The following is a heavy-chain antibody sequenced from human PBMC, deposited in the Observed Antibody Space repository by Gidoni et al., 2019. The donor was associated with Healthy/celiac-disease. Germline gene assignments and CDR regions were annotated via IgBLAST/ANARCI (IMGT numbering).Heavy chain of an antibody. D-gene: IGHD3-10*01. Sequence: VQLVESGGGLIQPGGSLRLSCAASGFTVSSNYMSWVRQAPGKGLEWVSVIYSGGSTYYADSVKGRFTIARDNAKNTLYLQMNSLRAEDTAVYYCATNRGGGSGSYYAYYYYGMDVWGQGTTVTVSS. J-gene: IGHJ6*02. CDR2: IYSGGST. CDR1: GFTVSSNY. CDR3: ATNRGGGSGSYYAYYYYGMDV. V-gene: IGHV3-53*01.